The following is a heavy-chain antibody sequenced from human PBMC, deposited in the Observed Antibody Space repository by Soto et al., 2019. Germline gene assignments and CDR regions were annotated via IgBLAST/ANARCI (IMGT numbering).Heavy chain of an antibody. J-gene: IGHJ6*02. D-gene: IGHD3-10*01. CDR2: ISTYNGDT. CDR3: VRQGIGPLHGLVDV. V-gene: IGHV1-18*01. CDR1: GYTFTRSG. Sequence: ASVKVSCKASGYTFTRSGISWVRQAPGQGLEWMGWISTYNGDTNYAQTFQGRVTMTTDTSTKQLSLKLSSATAADTAMYHCVRQGIGPLHGLVDVWGRGTTVTVSS.